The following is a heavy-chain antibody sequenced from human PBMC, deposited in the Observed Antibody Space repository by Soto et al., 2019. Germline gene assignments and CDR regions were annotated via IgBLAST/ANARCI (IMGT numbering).Heavy chain of an antibody. CDR1: GFTFSIYG. CDR3: ARGYDTSWGDY. V-gene: IGHV3-33*01. CDR2: IWYDDTKE. Sequence: QVQLEESGGGVVQPGRSLRLSCAASGFTFSIYGMHWVRQAPGKGLEWAAVIWYDDTKEFYADSVKGRFTISRDNSKNTVYLQMNSLRDDDTAVYYCARGYDTSWGDYWGQGTSVIVSS. D-gene: IGHD3-22*01. J-gene: IGHJ4*02.